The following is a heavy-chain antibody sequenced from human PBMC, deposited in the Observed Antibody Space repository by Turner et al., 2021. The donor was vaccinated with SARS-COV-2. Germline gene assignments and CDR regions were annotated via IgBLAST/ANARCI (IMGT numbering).Heavy chain of an antibody. CDR3: ARLMDTAMDYYGMDV. V-gene: IGHV4-39*01. CDR1: GGSTSSSSYY. Sequence: HLHLQESGPGLAKPAETLSLTSTVSGGSTSSSSYYGGWIRQPPGTGLEGIGNIYYSGITYYTPSLKSRVTISVDTSKNQFSLKLSSVTAADTAVYYCARLMDTAMDYYGMDVWGQGTTVTVSS. CDR2: IYYSGIT. D-gene: IGHD5-18*01. J-gene: IGHJ6*02.